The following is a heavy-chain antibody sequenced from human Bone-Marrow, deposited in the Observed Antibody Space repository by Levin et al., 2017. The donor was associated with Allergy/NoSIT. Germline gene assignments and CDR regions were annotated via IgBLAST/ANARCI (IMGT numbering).Heavy chain of an antibody. Sequence: QPGGSLSLSCAASGFTFSSYAMTWVRQAPGKGLEWVSTITSRSGGATHYADSVKGRLTISRDNSKNTLYLQMNSLRAEDTAVYYCVKDVLSYPYYWGQGTLVTVSS. CDR3: VKDVLSYPYY. CDR2: ITSRSGGAT. D-gene: IGHD3-10*01. CDR1: GFTFSSYA. V-gene: IGHV3-23*01. J-gene: IGHJ4*02.